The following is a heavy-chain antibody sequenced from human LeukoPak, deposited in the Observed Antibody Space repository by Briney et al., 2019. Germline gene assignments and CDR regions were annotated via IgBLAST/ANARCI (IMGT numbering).Heavy chain of an antibody. CDR1: GFTFSNAW. Sequence: GGSLRLSCAASGFTFSNAWMSWVRQAPGKGLEWVGRIKSKTDGGTTDYAAPVKGRFTISRDDSKNTLYLQMDSLKTEDTAVYYCTTVGSYGSSHQTHYYYYYYMDVWGKGTTVTVSS. CDR3: TTVGSYGSSHQTHYYYYYYMDV. CDR2: IKSKTDGGTT. J-gene: IGHJ6*03. V-gene: IGHV3-15*01. D-gene: IGHD5-18*01.